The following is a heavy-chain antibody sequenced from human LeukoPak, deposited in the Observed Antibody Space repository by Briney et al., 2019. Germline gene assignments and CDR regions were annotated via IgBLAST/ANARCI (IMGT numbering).Heavy chain of an antibody. D-gene: IGHD3-22*01. CDR1: GYTFTSYG. V-gene: IGHV1-18*01. Sequence: GASVKVSCKASGYTFTSYGISWVRQAPGQGLEWMGWISAYNGNTNYAQKLQGRVTMTTDTSTSTAYMELSRLRSDDTAVYYCARDKYYYDSSGSHLDYWGQGTLVTVSS. CDR2: ISAYNGNT. J-gene: IGHJ4*02. CDR3: ARDKYYYDSSGSHLDY.